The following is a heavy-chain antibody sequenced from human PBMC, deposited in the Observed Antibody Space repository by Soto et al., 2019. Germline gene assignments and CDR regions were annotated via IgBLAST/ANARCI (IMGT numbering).Heavy chain of an antibody. CDR3: TRTTLVVGPSYFAY. V-gene: IGHV3-48*01. Sequence: GGSLRSSCAASGFTVGRYSMNWVRQAPGKGLEWVSYISSSSSTIYYADSVKGRFTISRDNAKNSLYLQMNSLRAEDTAVYYCTRTTLVVGPSYFAYFAQGPPVPVSS. CDR2: ISSSSSTI. CDR1: GFTVGRYS. J-gene: IGHJ4*02. D-gene: IGHD3-22*01.